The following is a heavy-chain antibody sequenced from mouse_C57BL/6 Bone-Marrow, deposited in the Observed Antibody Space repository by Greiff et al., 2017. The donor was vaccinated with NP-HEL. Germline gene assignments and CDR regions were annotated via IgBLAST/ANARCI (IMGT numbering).Heavy chain of an antibody. V-gene: IGHV5-6*01. J-gene: IGHJ4*01. D-gene: IGHD1-1*01. CDR2: ISSGGSYT. CDR1: GFTFSSYG. CDR3: ARRAVVATGAMDY. Sequence: EVQVVESGGDLVKPGGSLKLSCAASGFTFSSYGMSWVRQTPDKRLEWVATISSGGSYTYYPDSVKGRFTISRDNAKNTLYLQMSSLKSEDTAMYYCARRAVVATGAMDYWGQGTSVTVSS.